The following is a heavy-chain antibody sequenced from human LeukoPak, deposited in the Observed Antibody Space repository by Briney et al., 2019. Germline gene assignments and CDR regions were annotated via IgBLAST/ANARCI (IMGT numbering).Heavy chain of an antibody. Sequence: GGSLRLSCTASGFTFGDYAMSWFRQAPGKGLEWVGFIRSKAYGGTTEYAASVKGRFTISRDDSKSIAYLQMNSLKTEDSAVYYCARDSRIAAIYYFEYWGQGTLVTVSS. D-gene: IGHD6-13*01. V-gene: IGHV3-49*03. CDR3: ARDSRIAAIYYFEY. CDR2: IRSKAYGGTT. J-gene: IGHJ4*02. CDR1: GFTFGDYA.